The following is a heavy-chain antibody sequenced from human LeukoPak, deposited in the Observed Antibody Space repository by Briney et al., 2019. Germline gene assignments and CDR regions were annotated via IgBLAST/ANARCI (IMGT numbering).Heavy chain of an antibody. D-gene: IGHD2-2*01. Sequence: GGPLRLSCTTSGFTFTNYAMNWVRQAPGKGLEWFAGISGSGADTYYADSVKGRFTISRDNSKNTLYLQTDTLRVEDTAVYYCARRLYRGTACYYFDYWGQGTLVTVSS. CDR3: ARRLYRGTACYYFDY. CDR1: GFTFTNYA. J-gene: IGHJ4*02. CDR2: ISGSGADT. V-gene: IGHV3-23*01.